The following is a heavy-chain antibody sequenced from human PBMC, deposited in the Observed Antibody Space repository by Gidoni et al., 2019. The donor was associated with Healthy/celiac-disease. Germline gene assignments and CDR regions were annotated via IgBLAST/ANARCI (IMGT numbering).Heavy chain of an antibody. J-gene: IGHJ3*02. CDR2: IYHSGST. V-gene: IGHV4-30-2*01. CDR1: GGSISSGGYS. D-gene: IGHD2-2*01. CDR3: ARERGYCSSTSCSHDAFDI. Sequence: QLQLQESGSGLVKPSQTLSLTCAVSGGSISSGGYSWSWIRQPPGKGLEWIGYIYHSGSTYYNPSLKRRVTISVDRSKNQFSLKLSSVTAADTAVYYCARERGYCSSTSCSHDAFDIWGQGTMVTVSS.